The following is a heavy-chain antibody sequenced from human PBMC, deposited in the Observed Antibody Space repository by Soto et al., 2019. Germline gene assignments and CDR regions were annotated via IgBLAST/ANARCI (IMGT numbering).Heavy chain of an antibody. D-gene: IGHD6-13*01. CDR2: ISAYSGNT. J-gene: IGHJ4*02. CDR1: GYTFTNYG. V-gene: IGHV1-18*01. Sequence: QVQLVQSGAEVKKPGASVKVSCKASGYTFTNYGITWVRQAPGQGLEWMGWISAYSGNTDYAQNLQGRVTMTTDTSASTGYMEVRSLRSDDTAVYFCSSGAAYSSTWGPDYWGQGTLVTVSS. CDR3: SSGAAYSSTWGPDY.